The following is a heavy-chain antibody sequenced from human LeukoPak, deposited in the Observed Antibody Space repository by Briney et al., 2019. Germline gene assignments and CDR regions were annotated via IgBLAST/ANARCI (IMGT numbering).Heavy chain of an antibody. CDR3: ARVGEYCSGGSCYSSRSYFDY. V-gene: IGHV4-4*07. D-gene: IGHD2-15*01. CDR2: IYTSGST. Sequence: SETLSLTCTASGGSISSYYWSWIRQPAGKGLEWIGRIYTSGSTNYNPSLKSRVTMSVDTSKNQFSLKLSSVTAADTAVYYCARVGEYCSGGSCYSSRSYFDYWGQGTLVTVSS. CDR1: GGSISSYY. J-gene: IGHJ4*02.